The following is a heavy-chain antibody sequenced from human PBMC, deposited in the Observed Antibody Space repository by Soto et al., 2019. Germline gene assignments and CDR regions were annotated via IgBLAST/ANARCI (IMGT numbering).Heavy chain of an antibody. CDR3: ARDPPLPLSAGCPDCSYYYYRDV. Sequence: EVQLVESGGGLVQPGGSLRLSCAASGFTFSSYSMNWVRQAPGKGLEWVSYISSSSNTIYYADSVKGRFTISRDNAKNSLYLPMNSVRAEDTAVYYCARDPPLPLSAGCPDCSYYYYRDVWGKGTTVAVSS. CDR2: ISSSSNTI. D-gene: IGHD2-21*01. J-gene: IGHJ6*03. CDR1: GFTFSSYS. V-gene: IGHV3-48*01.